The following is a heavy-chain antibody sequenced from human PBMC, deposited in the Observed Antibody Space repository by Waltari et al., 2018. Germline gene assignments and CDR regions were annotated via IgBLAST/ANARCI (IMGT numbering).Heavy chain of an antibody. Sequence: QVQLVESGGGVVQPGGSLRLSCAASGFTFSSYGMHWVRQAPGKGLEWGAVIQYDGSNKYYADSVKGGFTISRENSKNTLYLQMNSLRAEDTAVYYCAKDGVRVEGMGYWGQGTLVTISS. V-gene: IGHV3-30*02. J-gene: IGHJ4*02. D-gene: IGHD3-10*01. CDR3: AKDGVRVEGMGY. CDR1: GFTFSSYG. CDR2: IQYDGSNK.